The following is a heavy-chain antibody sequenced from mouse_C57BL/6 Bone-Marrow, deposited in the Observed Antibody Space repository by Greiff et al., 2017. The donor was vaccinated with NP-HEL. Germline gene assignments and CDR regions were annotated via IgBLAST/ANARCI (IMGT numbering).Heavy chain of an antibody. CDR3: ARSAGSSYAWFAY. CDR2: IYPGGGYT. V-gene: IGHV1-63*01. Sequence: QVQLQQSGAELVRPGTSVKMSCKASGYTFTNYWIGWAKQRPGHGLEWIGDIYPGGGYTNYNEKFKGKATLTADKSSSTAYMQFSSLTSEDSAIYYCARSAGSSYAWFAYWGQGTLVTVSA. CDR1: GYTFTNYW. D-gene: IGHD1-1*01. J-gene: IGHJ3*01.